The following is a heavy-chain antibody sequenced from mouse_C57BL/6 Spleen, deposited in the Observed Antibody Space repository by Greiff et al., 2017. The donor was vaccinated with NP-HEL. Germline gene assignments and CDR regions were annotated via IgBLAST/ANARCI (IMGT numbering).Heavy chain of an antibody. J-gene: IGHJ3*01. V-gene: IGHV5-17*01. CDR3: ARGGRGSFAY. CDR2: ISSGSSTI. Sequence: EVKLQESGGGLVKPGGSLKLSCAASGFTFSDYGMHWVRQAPEKGLEWVAYISSGSSTIYYADTVKGRFTISRDNAKNTLFLQMTSLRSEDTAMYYCARGGRGSFAYWGQGTLVTVSA. CDR1: GFTFSDYG. D-gene: IGHD3-2*02.